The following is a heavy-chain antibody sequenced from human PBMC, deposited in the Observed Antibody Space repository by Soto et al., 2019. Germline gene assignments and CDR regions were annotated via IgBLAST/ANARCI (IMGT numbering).Heavy chain of an antibody. D-gene: IGHD5-12*01. CDR3: AKSFGGGYEPYYFDY. J-gene: IGHJ4*02. Sequence: GGPLRLSCAASGFTFDDYAMHWVRQAPGKGLEWVSGISWNSGSIGYADSVKGRFTISRDNAKNSLYLQMNSLRAEDTALYYCAKSFGGGYEPYYFDYWGQGTLVTSPQ. CDR2: ISWNSGSI. CDR1: GFTFDDYA. V-gene: IGHV3-9*01.